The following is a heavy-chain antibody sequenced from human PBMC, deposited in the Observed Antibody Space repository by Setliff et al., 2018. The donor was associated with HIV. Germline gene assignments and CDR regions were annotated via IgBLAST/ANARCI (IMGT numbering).Heavy chain of an antibody. J-gene: IGHJ3*01. CDR3: ARIPWVATLWGGAFDL. V-gene: IGHV4-61*01. D-gene: IGHD5-12*01. CDR2: LYYSGST. CDR1: DDSINSDNYY. Sequence: PSETLSLTCSVSDDSINSDNYYWAWIRQSPGRGLQYLGHLYYSGSTNYNPSLKSRITMSMDTSKNQFSLQLSSVTAADTAVYYCARIPWVATLWGGAFDLWGHGTIVTVSS.